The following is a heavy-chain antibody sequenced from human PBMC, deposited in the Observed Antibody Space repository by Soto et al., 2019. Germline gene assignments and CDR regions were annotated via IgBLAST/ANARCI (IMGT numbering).Heavy chain of an antibody. J-gene: IGHJ5*02. V-gene: IGHV3-30*18. D-gene: IGHD2-2*01. CDR1: GFTFSSYG. CDR3: AKDLKHVVPAAPFDP. CDR2: ISYDGSNK. Sequence: PGGSLRLSCAASGFTFSSYGMHWVRQAPGKGLEWVAVISYDGSNKYYADSVKGRFTISRDNSKNTLYLQMNSLRAEDTAVYYCAKDLKHVVPAAPFDPWGQGTLVTVSS.